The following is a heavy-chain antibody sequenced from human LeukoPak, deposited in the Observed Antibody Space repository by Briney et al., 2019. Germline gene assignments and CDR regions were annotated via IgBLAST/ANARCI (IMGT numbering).Heavy chain of an antibody. CDR3: AKDPSPYYYDSSGYEQH. J-gene: IGHJ1*01. CDR1: GFTFSGYA. D-gene: IGHD3-22*01. Sequence: PGGSLRLSCAASGFTFSGYAVTWVRQAPGKGLEWVSGISGSGGSTYYADSVKGRLTISRDNSKNTLYLQMNSLRAEDTAVYYCAKDPSPYYYDSSGYEQHWGQGTLVTVSS. V-gene: IGHV3-23*01. CDR2: ISGSGGST.